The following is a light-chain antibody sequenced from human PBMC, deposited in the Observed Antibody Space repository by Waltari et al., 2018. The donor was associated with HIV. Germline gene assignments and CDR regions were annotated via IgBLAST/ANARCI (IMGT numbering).Light chain of an antibody. Sequence: DIQMTQSPSSLSASVGDKVTITCRASQNIGNSLNWYRQTPGKAPNLLIYAASSLQSGVPSKFSGSGSGTEFTLTISSLQPEDFATYYCQQSHSSQFTFGPGTKVDIK. V-gene: IGKV1-39*01. CDR3: QQSHSSQFT. CDR1: QNIGNS. CDR2: AAS. J-gene: IGKJ3*01.